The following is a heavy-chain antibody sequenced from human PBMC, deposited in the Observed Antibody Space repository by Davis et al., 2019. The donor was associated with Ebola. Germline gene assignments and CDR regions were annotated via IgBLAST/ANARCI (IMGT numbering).Heavy chain of an antibody. CDR1: GYTFTSYA. CDR2: INAGNGNT. CDR3: ARGAHIVVVTAAEYFQH. Sequence: ASVKVSCKASGYTFTSYAMHWVRQAPGQRLEWMGWINAGNGNTKYSQKFQGRVTITADKSTSTAYMELSSLRSEDTAVYYCARGAHIVVVTAAEYFQHWGQGTLVTVSS. V-gene: IGHV1-3*01. D-gene: IGHD2-21*02. J-gene: IGHJ1*01.